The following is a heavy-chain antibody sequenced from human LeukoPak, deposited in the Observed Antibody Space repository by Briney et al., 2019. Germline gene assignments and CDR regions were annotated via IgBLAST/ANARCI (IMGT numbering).Heavy chain of an antibody. V-gene: IGHV3-48*03. Sequence: GGSLRLSCAASGFTFSSYEMNWVRQAPGKGLEWVSYISTSGSPIYYADSVKGRFTISRDNAKNSLYLQMNSLRAEDTAVYYCARQIEGGYHAFDIWGQGTMVPVSS. J-gene: IGHJ3*02. CDR3: ARQIEGGYHAFDI. CDR2: ISTSGSPI. D-gene: IGHD3-16*02. CDR1: GFTFSSYE.